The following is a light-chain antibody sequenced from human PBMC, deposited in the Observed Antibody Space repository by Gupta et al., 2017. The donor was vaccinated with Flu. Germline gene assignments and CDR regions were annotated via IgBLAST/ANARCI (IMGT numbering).Light chain of an antibody. CDR1: SRDVGGYNY. CDR2: EVS. V-gene: IGLV2-14*01. Sequence: QSPLPQPASESGSPGQSITISCTGTSRDVGGYNYVSWYQHHPGKAPKLMIYEVSNRPTGVSNRFSGSKSGNTASLTISGLQAEDEADYYCCSYTSSTTGVFGTGTKVTVI. CDR3: CSYTSSTTGV. J-gene: IGLJ1*01.